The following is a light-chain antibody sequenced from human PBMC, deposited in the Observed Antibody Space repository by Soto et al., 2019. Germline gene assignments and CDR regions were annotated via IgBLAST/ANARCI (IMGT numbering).Light chain of an antibody. CDR1: SSDVGGHNF. V-gene: IGLV2-14*03. CDR2: DVT. J-gene: IGLJ1*01. CDR3: SSYTSITTFYV. Sequence: QSVLTQPASESGSPGQSITIPCTGTSSDVGGHNFVSWYQHHPGKAPKLMIYDVTNRPSGVSDRFSGSKSGNTASLTISGLQAEDEADYFCSSYTSITTFYVFGTGTKLTVL.